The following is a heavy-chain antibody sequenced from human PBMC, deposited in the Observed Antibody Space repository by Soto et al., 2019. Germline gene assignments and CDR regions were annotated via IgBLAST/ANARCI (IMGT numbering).Heavy chain of an antibody. CDR1: GGSISSSNSY. V-gene: IGHV4-39*01. Sequence: SETLSLTCTVSGGSISSSNSYWGWIRQPPGKGLEWIGNIYYSGSTYYNPSLKSRVTISVDTSKNQFSLKLSSVTAADTAVYYCACIFSGGYGYGFYYYGMDVWGQGNTVTVSS. CDR3: ACIFSGGYGYGFYYYGMDV. CDR2: IYYSGST. J-gene: IGHJ6*02. D-gene: IGHD5-18*01.